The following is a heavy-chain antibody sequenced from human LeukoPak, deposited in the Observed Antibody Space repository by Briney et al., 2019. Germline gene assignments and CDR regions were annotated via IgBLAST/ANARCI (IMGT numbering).Heavy chain of an antibody. CDR3: ARAGEVYNSGSYLEY. J-gene: IGHJ4*02. V-gene: IGHV1-69*06. CDR1: GGTFSSYA. D-gene: IGHD6-19*01. CDR2: IIPIFGTA. Sequence: GASVKVSCKASGGTFSSYAISWVRQAPGQGLEWMGGIIPIFGTANYAQKFQGRVTITADKSMSTAYMELSSLRSEDTAVYYCARAGEVYNSGSYLEYWGQGTLVTASS.